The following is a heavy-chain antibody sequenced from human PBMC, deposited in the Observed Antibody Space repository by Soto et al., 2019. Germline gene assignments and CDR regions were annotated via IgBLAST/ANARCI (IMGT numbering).Heavy chain of an antibody. J-gene: IGHJ3*02. CDR3: ARDRSIVVVTNDAFDI. CDR1: GGTFSSYA. V-gene: IGHV1-69*13. CDR2: IIPIFGTA. D-gene: IGHD2-21*02. Sequence: SVKVSCKASGGTFSSYAISWVRQAPGQGLEWMGGIIPIFGTANYAQKFQGRVTITADESTSTAYMELSSLRSEDTAVYYCARDRSIVVVTNDAFDIWGQGTMVTVAS.